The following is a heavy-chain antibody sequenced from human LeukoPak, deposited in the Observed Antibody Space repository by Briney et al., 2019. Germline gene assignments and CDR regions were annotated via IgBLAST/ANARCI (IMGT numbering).Heavy chain of an antibody. V-gene: IGHV3-30-3*01. CDR1: GFTFSSYA. D-gene: IGHD3-9*01. CDR3: ARAPGAPLRYFDWLALDY. CDR2: ISYDGSNK. J-gene: IGHJ4*02. Sequence: GGSLGLSCAASGFTFSSYAMHWVRQAPGKGLEWVAVISYDGSNKYYADSVKGRFTVSRDNSKNTLYLQMNSLRAEDTAVYYCARAPGAPLRYFDWLALDYWGQGTLVTVSS.